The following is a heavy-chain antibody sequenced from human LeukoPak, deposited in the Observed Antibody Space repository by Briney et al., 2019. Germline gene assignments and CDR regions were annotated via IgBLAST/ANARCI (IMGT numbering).Heavy chain of an antibody. J-gene: IGHJ4*02. CDR1: GFTFSSYW. Sequence: GGSLRLSCVASGFTFSSYWMSWVRQAPGKGLEWVANIKQDASEKYCVGSVKGRFTISRDNAKNSLYLQMNSLRAEDTAVYFCASGDNFDYWGQGTLVTVSS. CDR2: IKQDASEK. V-gene: IGHV3-7*01. CDR3: ASGDNFDY. D-gene: IGHD7-27*01.